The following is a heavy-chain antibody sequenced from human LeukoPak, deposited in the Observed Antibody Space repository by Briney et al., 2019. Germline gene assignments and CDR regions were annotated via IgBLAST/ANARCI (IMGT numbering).Heavy chain of an antibody. J-gene: IGHJ6*03. V-gene: IGHV4-59*01. CDR2: MYYSGST. Sequence: SETLSLTCTVSGGSISSYYWSWIRQPPGKGLEWIGYMYYSGSTNYNPSLTSRVTVSVDTSKNQFSLKLSSVTAADTAVYYCARVAIVVVPAATYYYYYYMDVWGKGTTVTVSS. CDR1: GGSISSYY. D-gene: IGHD2-2*01. CDR3: ARVAIVVVPAATYYYYYYMDV.